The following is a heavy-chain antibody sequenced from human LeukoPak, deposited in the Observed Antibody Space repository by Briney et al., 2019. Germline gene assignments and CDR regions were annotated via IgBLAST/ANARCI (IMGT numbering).Heavy chain of an antibody. CDR1: GGSISSGSYY. V-gene: IGHV4-61*02. J-gene: IGHJ6*02. Sequence: PSETLSLTCTVSGGSISSGSYYWSWIRQPAGKGLEWIGRIYTSGSTNYNPSLKSRVTISVDTSKNQFSLKLSSVTAADTAVYYCARHGLGSGYDSYYYYGMDVWGQGTTVTVSS. D-gene: IGHD5-12*01. CDR3: ARHGLGSGYDSYYYYGMDV. CDR2: IYTSGST.